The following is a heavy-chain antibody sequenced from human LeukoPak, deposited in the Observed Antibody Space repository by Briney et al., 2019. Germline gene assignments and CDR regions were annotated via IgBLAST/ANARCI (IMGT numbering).Heavy chain of an antibody. J-gene: IGHJ5*02. D-gene: IGHD3-16*01. CDR1: GGSFSGYY. CDR2: INHSGST. Sequence: PSETLSLTCAVYGGSFSGYYWSWIRQPPGKGLEWIGGINHSGSTNYNPSLKSRVTISVDTSKNQFSLKLSSVTAADTAVYYCATRNIMITFGGVYNWFDPWGQGTLVTVSS. CDR3: ATRNIMITFGGVYNWFDP. V-gene: IGHV4-34*01.